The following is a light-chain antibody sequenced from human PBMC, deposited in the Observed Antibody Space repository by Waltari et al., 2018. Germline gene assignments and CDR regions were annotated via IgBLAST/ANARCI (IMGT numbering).Light chain of an antibody. Sequence: HSMLTQPPSVSGAPGQTVTISCTGNRSNVGAGYDVNWYQQFPGAVPKLLIFGDSVRAPGFFDRFSGSKAGSSASLTITGLQADDEADYHCQSYDTDLRIWVFGGGTKLTVL. V-gene: IGLV1-40*01. CDR3: QSYDTDLRIWV. CDR2: GDS. J-gene: IGLJ3*02. CDR1: RSNVGAGYD.